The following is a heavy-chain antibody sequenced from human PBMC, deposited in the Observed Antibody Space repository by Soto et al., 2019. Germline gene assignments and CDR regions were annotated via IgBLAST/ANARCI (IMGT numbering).Heavy chain of an antibody. CDR3: GREIAAGGLSDYDYSMDV. Sequence: VQLMQSGAEVKKPGASVKVSCKASGYTFTSYGFSWVRQAPGQGLEWMGWISAYNGNTKYTESLQGRVTMPTDTSTSTAYMELRSLTSDDTAVYYCGREIAAGGLSDYDYSMDVWGQGTTVTVSS. CDR1: GYTFTSYG. CDR2: ISAYNGNT. V-gene: IGHV1-18*01. D-gene: IGHD6-13*01. J-gene: IGHJ6*02.